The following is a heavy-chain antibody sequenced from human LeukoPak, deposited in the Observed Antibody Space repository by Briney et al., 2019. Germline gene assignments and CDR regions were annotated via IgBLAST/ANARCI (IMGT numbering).Heavy chain of an antibody. CDR3: ARRLQSYYYYGMDV. Sequence: YYWSWIRQPPGKGLEWIGEINHSGSTNYNPSLKSRVTISVDTSKNQFSLKLSSVTAADTAVYYCARRLQSYYYYGMDVWGQGTTVTVSS. J-gene: IGHJ6*02. CDR2: INHSGST. V-gene: IGHV4-34*01. CDR1: YY. D-gene: IGHD4-11*01.